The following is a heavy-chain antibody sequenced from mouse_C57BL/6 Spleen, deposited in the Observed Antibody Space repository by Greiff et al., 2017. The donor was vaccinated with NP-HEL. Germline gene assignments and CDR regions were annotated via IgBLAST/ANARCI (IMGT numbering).Heavy chain of an antibody. CDR2: IWGGGST. CDR3: AKHGGVYDYGGFYAMDY. CDR1: GFSLTSYG. Sequence: VQRVESGPGLVAPSQSLSITCTVSGFSLTSYGVDWVHQPPGKGLEWLGVIWGGGSTNYNSALMSRLSISKDNSKSQVFLKMNSLQTDDTAMYYCAKHGGVYDYGGFYAMDYWGQGTSVTVSS. D-gene: IGHD2-4*01. V-gene: IGHV2-9*01. J-gene: IGHJ4*01.